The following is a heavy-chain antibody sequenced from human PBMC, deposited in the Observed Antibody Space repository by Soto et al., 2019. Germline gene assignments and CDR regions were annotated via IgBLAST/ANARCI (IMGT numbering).Heavy chain of an antibody. CDR2: ITINGNT. V-gene: IGHV4-4*07. Sequence: WKPLSLTCRFSVAYISDFSWSWIRHPAGKGLEWIGRITINGNTQKNPSFKSRVTMSIDTSRNHFSLNLQSATAADTALYYCEKETGETWAYEAHWGPGTLVIVSS. J-gene: IGHJ1*01. D-gene: IGHD7-27*01. CDR3: EKETGETWAYEAH. CDR1: VAYISDFS.